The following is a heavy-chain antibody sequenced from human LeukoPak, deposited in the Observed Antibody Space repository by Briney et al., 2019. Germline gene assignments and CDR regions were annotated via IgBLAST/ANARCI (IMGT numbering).Heavy chain of an antibody. Sequence: PGGPLRLSCSASGFTFSRYAMHWVRQAPGKGLEYVSAISSNGGSTYYADSVKGRFTISRDNPRNTLHLRMSSLRVEDTAVYYCVKDSSSGSYFDYWGQGTLVTVSS. CDR1: GFTFSRYA. CDR3: VKDSSSGSYFDY. D-gene: IGHD3-10*01. CDR2: ISSNGGST. J-gene: IGHJ4*02. V-gene: IGHV3-64D*06.